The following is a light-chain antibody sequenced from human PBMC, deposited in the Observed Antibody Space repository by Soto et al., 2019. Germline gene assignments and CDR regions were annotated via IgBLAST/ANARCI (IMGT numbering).Light chain of an antibody. CDR3: LQFNTFPCT. CDR1: QSIGSW. CDR2: KVS. J-gene: IGKJ4*02. Sequence: DIQMTQSPSTLSASVGDRVNMTCRASQSIGSWVACYQQQPCKGPKFLINKVSNLESGVPSRISGSGSGPEFALTLSSLQPDDFATYYCLQFNTFPCTFGRGTKVEL. V-gene: IGKV1-5*03.